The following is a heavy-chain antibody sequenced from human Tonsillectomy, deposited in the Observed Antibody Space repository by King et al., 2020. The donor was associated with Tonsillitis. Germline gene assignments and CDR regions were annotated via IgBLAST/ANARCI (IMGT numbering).Heavy chain of an antibody. J-gene: IGHJ4*02. D-gene: IGHD3-9*01. V-gene: IGHV3-23*04. CDR1: GFTFSSYV. CDR2: VSGSGGTT. CDR3: AKVNYDILTHFDY. Sequence: VQLVESGGGLVQPGGSLRLSCAASGFTFSSYVMSWVRQAPGKGLEWVSTVSGSGGTTYYADSVKGRFTISRDISKNTLYLQMNSLRAEDTAIYYCAKVNYDILTHFDYWGQGTLVTVSS.